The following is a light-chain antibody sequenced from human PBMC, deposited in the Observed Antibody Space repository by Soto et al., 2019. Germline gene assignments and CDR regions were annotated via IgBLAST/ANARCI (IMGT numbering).Light chain of an antibody. CDR3: QQYGSSPET. V-gene: IGKV3-20*01. CDR2: ATS. CDR1: QSVSSSF. J-gene: IGKJ2*01. Sequence: EIVLTQSPGTLSLSPGERATLSCRASQSVSSSFLAWYQQKPGQPPRLLIYATSKRATGIPDRFSGSGSGTDFTLTISRLEPEDVAVYYCQQYGSSPETFGQGTKLQI.